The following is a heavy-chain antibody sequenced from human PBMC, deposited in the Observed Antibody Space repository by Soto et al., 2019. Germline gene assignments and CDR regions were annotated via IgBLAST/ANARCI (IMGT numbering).Heavy chain of an antibody. CDR1: GGSISSSHW. CDR2: ISHSGTS. J-gene: IGHJ3*01. V-gene: IGHV4-4*02. Sequence: QVQLQESGPGLVKPSGTLSLTCAVSGGSISSSHWWTWVRQSPGKGLEYIGEISHSGTSNSNPSLKSRVTLYVDKSKNHFSLPMPSLTAADTAVYYCARVVLTITRGAFDAWGQGTLVIVSS. CDR3: ARVVLTITRGAFDA. D-gene: IGHD3-9*01.